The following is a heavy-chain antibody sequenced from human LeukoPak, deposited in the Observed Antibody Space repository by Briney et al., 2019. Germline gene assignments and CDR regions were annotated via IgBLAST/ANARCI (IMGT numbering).Heavy chain of an antibody. J-gene: IGHJ6*03. CDR3: ARGRVSSSTWYSTYYYYFYMDV. Sequence: SETLSLTCTVSGGSITSYYWSWIRQPPRKGLEWIGYIYYSGSTNYNPSLKSRVTISVDTSKHQFSLKLRSVTAADTAVYFCARGRVSSSTWYSTYYYYFYMDVWGKGTTVTVSS. CDR1: GGSITSYY. CDR2: IYYSGST. V-gene: IGHV4-59*01. D-gene: IGHD4-11*01.